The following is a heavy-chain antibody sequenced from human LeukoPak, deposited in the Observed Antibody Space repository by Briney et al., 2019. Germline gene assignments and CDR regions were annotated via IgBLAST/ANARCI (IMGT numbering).Heavy chain of an antibody. Sequence: SETLSLTCAVYGGSFSGYYWSWIRQPPGKGLEWIGEINHSGSTNYNPSLKSRVTISVDTSKNQFSLQLNSVTPEDTAVYYCARDLGSSSWYLPINYYYMDVWGKGTTVTISS. CDR3: ARDLGSSSWYLPINYYYMDV. D-gene: IGHD6-13*01. J-gene: IGHJ6*03. CDR2: INHSGST. CDR1: GGSFSGYY. V-gene: IGHV4-34*01.